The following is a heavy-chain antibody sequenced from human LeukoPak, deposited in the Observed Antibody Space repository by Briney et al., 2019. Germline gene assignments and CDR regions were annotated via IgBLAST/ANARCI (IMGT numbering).Heavy chain of an antibody. V-gene: IGHV1-18*01. CDR1: GYTFTSYG. Sequence: ASVKVSCKASGYTFTSYGISWARQAPGQGLEWMGWISAYNGNTNYAQKLQGRVTMTTDTSTSTAYMELRSLRSDDTAVYYCARDSGVLELRHWFDPWGQGTLVTVSS. J-gene: IGHJ5*02. CDR3: ARDSGVLELRHWFDP. CDR2: ISAYNGNT. D-gene: IGHD1-7*01.